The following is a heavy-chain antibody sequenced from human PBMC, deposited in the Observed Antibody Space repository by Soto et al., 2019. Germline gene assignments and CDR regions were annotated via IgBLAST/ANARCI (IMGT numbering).Heavy chain of an antibody. V-gene: IGHV4-59*08. D-gene: IGHD6-6*01. J-gene: IGHJ6*02. CDR2: IYYSGST. CDR1: GGSISSYY. Sequence: SETLSLTCTVSGGSISSYYWSWIRQPPGKGLEWIGYIYYSGSTNYNPSLKSRVTISVDTSRNQFSLKLSSVTAADTAVYYCARGSSIAGLYYGMDVWGQGTTVTVSS. CDR3: ARGSSIAGLYYGMDV.